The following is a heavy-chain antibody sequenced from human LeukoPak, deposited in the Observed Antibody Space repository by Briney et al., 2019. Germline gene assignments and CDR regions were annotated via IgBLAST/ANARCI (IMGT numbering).Heavy chain of an antibody. V-gene: IGHV3-23*01. CDR3: AKSGYSSSWYRNYYYYMDV. Sequence: PGGSLRLSCAASGFTFSSYAMSWARQAPGKGLEWVSAISGSGGSTYYADSVKGRFTISRDNSKNTLYLQMNSLRAEDTAVYYCAKSGYSSSWYRNYYYYMDVWGKGTTVTVSS. J-gene: IGHJ6*03. CDR1: GFTFSSYA. D-gene: IGHD6-13*01. CDR2: ISGSGGST.